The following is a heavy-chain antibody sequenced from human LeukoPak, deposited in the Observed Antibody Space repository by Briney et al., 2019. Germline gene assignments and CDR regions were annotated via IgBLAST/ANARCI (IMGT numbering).Heavy chain of an antibody. CDR2: ISSSGSTI. V-gene: IGHV3-48*03. D-gene: IGHD3-3*01. CDR1: GFTFSSYE. Sequence: PGGSLRLSCAASGFTFSSYEMNWVRQAPGKGLEWVSYISSSGSTIYYADSVKGRFTISRDNAKNSLYLQMNSLRAEDTAVYYCARDQGFSYYYYYMDVWGKGTTVTVSS. CDR3: ARDQGFSYYYYYMDV. J-gene: IGHJ6*03.